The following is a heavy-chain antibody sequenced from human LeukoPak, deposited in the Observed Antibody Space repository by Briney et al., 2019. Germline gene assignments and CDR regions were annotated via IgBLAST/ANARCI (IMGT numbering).Heavy chain of an antibody. CDR1: GFTFSTYS. CDR3: ARDQYSVDC. CDR2: ISGTSSYI. D-gene: IGHD4-11*01. Sequence: GGSLRLSCAASGFTFSTYSMNWVRQAPGKGLEWVSSISGTSSYIYYADSVKGRFTISRDNSKNTLYLQMNSLRAEDTAVYYCARDQYSVDCWGQGTLVTVSS. J-gene: IGHJ4*02. V-gene: IGHV3-21*04.